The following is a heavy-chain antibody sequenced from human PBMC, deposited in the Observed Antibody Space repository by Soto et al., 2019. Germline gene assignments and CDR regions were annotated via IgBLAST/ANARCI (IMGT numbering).Heavy chain of an antibody. D-gene: IGHD3-16*02. CDR1: GFTFSSYA. CDR2: ISGSGGST. J-gene: IGHJ4*02. V-gene: IGHV3-23*01. Sequence: EVQLLESGGGLVQPGGSLRLSCAASGFTFSSYAMSWVRQAPGKGLEWVSAISGSGGSTYYADSVKGRFTISRDNSKNTLYLQMNSLRAEDTAVYYCAKRVDYVWGSYRYFDYWGQGTLVTVSS. CDR3: AKRVDYVWGSYRYFDY.